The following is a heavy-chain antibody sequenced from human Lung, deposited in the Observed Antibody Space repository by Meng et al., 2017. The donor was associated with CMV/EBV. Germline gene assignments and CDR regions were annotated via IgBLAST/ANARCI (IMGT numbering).Heavy chain of an antibody. Sequence: GKLSRYAISWVRQAPGQGLEWMGGIIPILGIANYAQKFQGRVTITADKSTSTAYMELSSLRSEDTAVYYCARESRGAAAGWRWFDPWGQGTLVTVSS. D-gene: IGHD6-13*01. CDR2: IIPILGIA. V-gene: IGHV1-69*10. CDR1: GKLSRYA. CDR3: ARESRGAAAGWRWFDP. J-gene: IGHJ5*02.